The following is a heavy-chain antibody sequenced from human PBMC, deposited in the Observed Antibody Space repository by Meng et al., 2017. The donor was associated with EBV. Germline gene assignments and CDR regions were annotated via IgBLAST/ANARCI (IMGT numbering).Heavy chain of an antibody. J-gene: IGHJ4*02. CDR3: ADYSS. CDR2: IYYSGST. Sequence: PQLQGSGQGLVKHSATLVLTCTVSGGSISSSSYYWGWIRQPPGKGLEWIGSIYYSGSTYYNPSLKSRVTISVDTSKNQFSLKLSSVTAADTAVYYCADYSSWGQGTLVTVSS. V-gene: IGHV4-39*07. CDR1: GGSISSSSYY. D-gene: IGHD4-11*01.